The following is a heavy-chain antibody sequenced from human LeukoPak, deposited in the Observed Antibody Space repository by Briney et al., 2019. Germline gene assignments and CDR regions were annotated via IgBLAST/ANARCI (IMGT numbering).Heavy chain of an antibody. CDR2: ISTSSSYI. V-gene: IGHV3-21*01. D-gene: IGHD3-3*01. CDR3: ARTYYDFWSGFGPASHMDV. Sequence: PGGSLRLSCAASGFTFSYYNMNWVRQAPGKGLEWVSSISTSSSYIYYADSVKGRFTISRDNAKNSLYLQMNSLRAEDTAVYYCARTYYDFWSGFGPASHMDVWGKGTTVTVSS. CDR1: GFTFSYYN. J-gene: IGHJ6*03.